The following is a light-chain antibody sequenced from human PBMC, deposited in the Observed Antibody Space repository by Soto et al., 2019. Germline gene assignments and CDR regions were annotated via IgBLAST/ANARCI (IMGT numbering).Light chain of an antibody. J-gene: IGLJ1*01. CDR1: SSDVGGYNS. CDR3: TSYTNRITLEYV. CDR2: EVS. V-gene: IGLV2-14*01. Sequence: QSVLTQPASVSGSPGQSITISCTGTSSDVGGYNSVSWYQQHPGKAPKLMIYEVSNRPSGVSNRFSGSKSGNTASLTISGLQTEDEADYYCTSYTNRITLEYVLGTGNKVTVL.